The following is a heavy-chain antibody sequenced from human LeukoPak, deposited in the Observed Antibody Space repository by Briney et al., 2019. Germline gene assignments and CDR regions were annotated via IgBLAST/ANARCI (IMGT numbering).Heavy chain of an antibody. V-gene: IGHV3-21*01. Sequence: GGSLRLSCSASGFTFSTYSMNWVRQAPGKGLEWVSSISSSSRYIYYADSVKGRFTISRDNSKNTLYLQMNSLRAEDTAVYYCAKSEYFDSSSCGYWGQGTLVTVSS. CDR3: AKSEYFDSSSCGY. J-gene: IGHJ4*02. CDR1: GFTFSTYS. D-gene: IGHD6-13*01. CDR2: ISSSSRYI.